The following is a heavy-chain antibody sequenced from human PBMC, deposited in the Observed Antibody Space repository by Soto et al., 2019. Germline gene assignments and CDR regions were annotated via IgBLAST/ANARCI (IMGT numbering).Heavy chain of an antibody. J-gene: IGHJ1*01. CDR2: IIPIFGTA. Sequence: SVKVSCKASGGTFSSYAISWVRQAPGQGLEWMGGIIPIFGTANYAQKFQGRVTITADESTSTAYMELSSLRSEDTAVYYCARAPDYGGNSGDFQHWGQGTLVTVSS. CDR3: ARAPDYGGNSGDFQH. V-gene: IGHV1-69*13. CDR1: GGTFSSYA. D-gene: IGHD4-17*01.